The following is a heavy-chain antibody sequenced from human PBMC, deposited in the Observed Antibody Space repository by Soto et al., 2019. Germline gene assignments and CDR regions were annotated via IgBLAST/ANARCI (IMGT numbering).Heavy chain of an antibody. V-gene: IGHV1-2*02. CDR3: ARGKDYYDSSGSFGY. CDR2: INPNSGGT. J-gene: IGHJ4*02. CDR1: GYTFTGYY. Sequence: VASVKVSGKGSGYTFTGYYMHWVRQAPGQGLEWMGWINPNSGGTNYAQKFQGRVTMTRDTSISTAYMELSRLRSDDTAVYYCARGKDYYDSSGSFGYWGQGTLVTVSS. D-gene: IGHD3-22*01.